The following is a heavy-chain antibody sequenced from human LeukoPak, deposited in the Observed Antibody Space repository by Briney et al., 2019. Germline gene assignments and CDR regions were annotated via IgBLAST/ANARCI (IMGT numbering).Heavy chain of an antibody. CDR2: LYYSGST. J-gene: IGHJ4*02. CDR3: ARQAISGYDPPPFDS. CDR1: GGSISSSTYY. Sequence: SETLSLTCTVSGGSISSSTYYWGWIRQPPRKGLEWIGNLYYSGSTYYNPSLKSRITISVDTSKNQFSLKLSSVTAADTAVYYCARQAISGYDPPPFDSWGQGTLVTVSS. D-gene: IGHD5-12*01. V-gene: IGHV4-39*01.